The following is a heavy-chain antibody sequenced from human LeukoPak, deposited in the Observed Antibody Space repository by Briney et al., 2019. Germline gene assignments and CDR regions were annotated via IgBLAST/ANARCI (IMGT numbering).Heavy chain of an antibody. CDR3: ARFLINYYDNSYDAFDI. CDR1: GGSISSYY. D-gene: IGHD3-22*01. J-gene: IGHJ3*02. CDR2: IYYSGST. Sequence: SDTLSLICTVSGGSISSYYWSWIRQPPGKGLEWIGYIYYSGSTNYNPSLKSRVTISVDTSKNQFSLKLSSVTAADTAVYYCARFLINYYDNSYDAFDIWGQGTMVTVSS. V-gene: IGHV4-59*07.